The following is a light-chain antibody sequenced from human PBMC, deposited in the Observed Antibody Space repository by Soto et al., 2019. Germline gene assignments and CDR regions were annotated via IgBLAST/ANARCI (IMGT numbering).Light chain of an antibody. Sequence: DIQMTQSPSSVSASVGDRVTITCRASQGFSSWLAWYQQKPGKAPKLLIYAASSLQSEVPSRFSGSGSGTDFTLTTTSLQPEDFATYYCQQANSFPLTFGGGTKVEIK. CDR3: QQANSFPLT. J-gene: IGKJ4*01. V-gene: IGKV1-12*01. CDR1: QGFSSW. CDR2: AAS.